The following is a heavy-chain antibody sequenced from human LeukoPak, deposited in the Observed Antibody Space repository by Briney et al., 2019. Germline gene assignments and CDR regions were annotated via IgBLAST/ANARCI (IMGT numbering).Heavy chain of an antibody. D-gene: IGHD6-19*01. CDR1: GFNFSDYY. CDR3: ARDLTSGWLTADY. V-gene: IGHV3-11*01. CDR2: ISSSGRTT. J-gene: IGHJ4*02. Sequence: GGSLRLSCADSGFNFSDYYIHWIRQAPGKGLEWVSYISSSGRTTYYTESVKGRFTISRDNAKNSLYLQMTSLRVEDTAMFYCARDLTSGWLTADYWGQGTLVTVSS.